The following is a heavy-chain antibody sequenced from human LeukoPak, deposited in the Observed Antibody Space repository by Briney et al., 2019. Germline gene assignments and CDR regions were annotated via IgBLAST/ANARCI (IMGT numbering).Heavy chain of an antibody. CDR1: GYTFTGYY. V-gene: IGHV1-2*02. J-gene: IGHJ4*02. CDR3: ARYVMGLDF. Sequence: GESPKISCKGSGYTFTGYYVHWVRQAPGQGLEWMGLINPNSGGTNYAQKLPGRVTMTRDTSISPAYMELSRLRSSDTAAYLCARYVMGLDFWGQGTLVTVSS. D-gene: IGHD3-16*01. CDR2: INPNSGGT.